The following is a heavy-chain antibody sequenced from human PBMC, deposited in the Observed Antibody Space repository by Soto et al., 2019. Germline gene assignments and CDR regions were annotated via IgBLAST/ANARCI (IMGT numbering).Heavy chain of an antibody. CDR2: IKQDGSEK. J-gene: IGHJ6*02. CDR3: ARDLSVVVPAAILRSPGMDV. CDR1: GLVFSSFW. Sequence: GGSLRLSCEASGLVFSSFWMSWVRQAPGKGLEWVAYIKQDGSEKYYVDSVKGRFTISRDNPKSSLYLQMNNLRAEDTAVYYCARDLSVVVPAAILRSPGMDVWGQGTTVTVSS. V-gene: IGHV3-7*01. D-gene: IGHD2-2*02.